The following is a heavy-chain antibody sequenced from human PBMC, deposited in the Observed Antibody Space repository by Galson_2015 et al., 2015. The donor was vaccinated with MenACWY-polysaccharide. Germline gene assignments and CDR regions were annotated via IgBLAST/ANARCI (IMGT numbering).Heavy chain of an antibody. J-gene: IGHJ4*02. Sequence: SLRLSCAASGFTFSTYSMTWVRQAPGKGLEWVSYINGGSSTIYYADSVKGRFTISRDNAKNSLYLQMNSLRDDDTAVYYCARDSGIAVADDDGCQGTLVTVSS. V-gene: IGHV3-48*02. D-gene: IGHD6-13*01. CDR1: GFTFSTYS. CDR3: ARDSGIAVADDD. CDR2: INGGSSTI.